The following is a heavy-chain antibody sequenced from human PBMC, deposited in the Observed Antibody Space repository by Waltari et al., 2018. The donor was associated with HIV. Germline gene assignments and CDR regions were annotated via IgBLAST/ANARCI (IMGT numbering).Heavy chain of an antibody. CDR1: GFTFDDYA. V-gene: IGHV3-43D*03. Sequence: EVQLVESGGVVVQPGGSLRLSCAASGFTFDDYAMHWVRQAPGKGLEWVSLISWDGGSTYYADSVKGRFTISRDNSKNSLYLQMNSLRAEDTALYYCAKDSSGSYYRGYLDYWGQGTLVTVSS. CDR2: ISWDGGST. D-gene: IGHD1-26*01. CDR3: AKDSSGSYYRGYLDY. J-gene: IGHJ4*02.